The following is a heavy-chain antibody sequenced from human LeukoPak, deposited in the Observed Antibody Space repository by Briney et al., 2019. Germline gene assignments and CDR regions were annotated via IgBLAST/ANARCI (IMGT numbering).Heavy chain of an antibody. CDR2: ISSNGGST. Sequence: GGSLRLSCAASGFTFSDFAMSWVRQAPGKGLEWVSTISSNGGSTYYADSVKGRFTISRDNSKNTLYLQMNSLRAEDTAVYYCAKTMGAIDHDYWGQGTLVTVSS. V-gene: IGHV3-23*01. J-gene: IGHJ4*02. CDR3: AKTMGAIDHDY. D-gene: IGHD1-26*01. CDR1: GFTFSDFA.